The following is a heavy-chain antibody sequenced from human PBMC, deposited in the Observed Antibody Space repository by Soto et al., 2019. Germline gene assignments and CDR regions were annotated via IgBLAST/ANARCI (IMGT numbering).Heavy chain of an antibody. Sequence: GGSLRLSCAASGFTFSSYAMHWVRQAPGKGLEWVAVISYDGSNKYYADSVKGRFTISRDNSKNTLYLQMNSLRAEDTAVYYCARERDHVNYYYYGMDVWGQGTTVTVSS. CDR2: ISYDGSNK. J-gene: IGHJ6*02. CDR3: ARERDHVNYYYYGMDV. CDR1: GFTFSSYA. V-gene: IGHV3-30-3*01. D-gene: IGHD3-16*01.